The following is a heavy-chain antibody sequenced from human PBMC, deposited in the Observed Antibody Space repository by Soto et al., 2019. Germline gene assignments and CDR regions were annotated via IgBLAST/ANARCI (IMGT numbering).Heavy chain of an antibody. CDR3: ARERLQNKVDYYYYYYGMDV. D-gene: IGHD4-17*01. CDR1: GYTFTSYG. J-gene: IGHJ6*02. Sequence: ASVKVSCKASGYTFTSYGISWVRQAPGQGLEWMGWISAYNGNTNYAQKLQGRVTMTTDTSTSTAYMELRSLRSDDTAVYYCARERLQNKVDYYYYYYGMDVWGQGTTVTVSS. V-gene: IGHV1-18*04. CDR2: ISAYNGNT.